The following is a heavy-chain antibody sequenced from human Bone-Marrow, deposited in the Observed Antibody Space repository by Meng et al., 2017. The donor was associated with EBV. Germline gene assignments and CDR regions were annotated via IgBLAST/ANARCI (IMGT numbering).Heavy chain of an antibody. V-gene: IGHV1-2*06. Sequence: QGELVQSGAEVKEPGASVKVSCKVFGYTLAGYYIHWVRQATGQGLEWMGRINPLSGATNSAQKFQGRVSLTRDTSIATVYMELSRVRSDDTAVYYCARGPTCGYNCPYYFDFWGQGTLVTVSS. CDR2: INPLSGAT. D-gene: IGHD5-24*01. CDR1: GYTLAGYY. J-gene: IGHJ4*02. CDR3: ARGPTCGYNCPYYFDF.